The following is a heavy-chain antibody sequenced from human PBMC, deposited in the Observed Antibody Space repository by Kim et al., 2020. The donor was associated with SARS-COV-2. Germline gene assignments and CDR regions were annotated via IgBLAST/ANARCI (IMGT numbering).Heavy chain of an antibody. D-gene: IGHD6-13*01. V-gene: IGHV4-59*01. Sequence: HSLTSRVTISVDTSKTQFSLKLSSVTAADTAVYYCARESGYSSSWYAFDIWGQGTMVTVSS. J-gene: IGHJ3*02. CDR3: ARESGYSSSWYAFDI.